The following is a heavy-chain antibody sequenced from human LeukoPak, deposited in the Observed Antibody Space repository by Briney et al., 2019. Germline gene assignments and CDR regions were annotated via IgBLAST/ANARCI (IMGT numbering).Heavy chain of an antibody. CDR1: GYTFTGYY. J-gene: IGHJ6*03. CDR2: INPNSGGT. Sequence: ASVKVSYKASGYTFTGYYMHWVRQAAGQGLEWMGWINPNSGGTNYAQKFQGRVTMTRDTSISTAYMELSRLRSHDTAVYYCARDGSTIFGGDYYYYMDVWGKGTTVTVSS. CDR3: ARDGSTIFGGDYYYYMDV. V-gene: IGHV1-2*02. D-gene: IGHD3-3*01.